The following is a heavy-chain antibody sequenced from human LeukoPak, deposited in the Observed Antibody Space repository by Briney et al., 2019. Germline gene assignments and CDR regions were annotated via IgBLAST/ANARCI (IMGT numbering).Heavy chain of an antibody. Sequence: SVKASCKASGGTFSSYAISWVRQAPGQGLEWMGGIIPIFGTANYAQKFQGRVTITTDESTSTAYMELSSLRSEDTAVYYCARSRPYYYDSSGSGGYFDYWGQGTLVTVSS. CDR1: GGTFSSYA. D-gene: IGHD3-22*01. J-gene: IGHJ4*02. CDR3: ARSRPYYYDSSGSGGYFDY. CDR2: IIPIFGTA. V-gene: IGHV1-69*05.